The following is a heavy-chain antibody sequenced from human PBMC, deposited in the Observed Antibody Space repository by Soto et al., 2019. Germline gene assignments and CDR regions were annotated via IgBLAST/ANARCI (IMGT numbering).Heavy chain of an antibody. CDR2: IDPRDSYT. Sequence: GESPKISCEASGYSFTTYWISWVRQMPGKGLEWMGAIDPRDSYTKYSPSFQGHVTISVDKSISTAYLQWNSLKASDTAIYYCAREKSDLELFNWLDPWGQGTLVTVSS. D-gene: IGHD1-7*01. CDR1: GYSFTTYW. V-gene: IGHV5-10-1*01. J-gene: IGHJ5*02. CDR3: AREKSDLELFNWLDP.